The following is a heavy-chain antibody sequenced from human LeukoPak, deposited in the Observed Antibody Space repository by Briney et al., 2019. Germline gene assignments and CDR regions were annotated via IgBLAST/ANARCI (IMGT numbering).Heavy chain of an antibody. CDR2: INHSGST. J-gene: IGHJ5*02. V-gene: IGHV4-34*01. CDR3: ARGITGTNGWFDP. Sequence: SETLSLTCAVYGGSFSGYYWSWIRQPPGKGLEWIGEINHSGSTNYNPSLKSRVTISVDTSKNQFSLKLSSVTAADTAVYYCARGITGTNGWFDPWGQGTLVTVSS. D-gene: IGHD1/OR15-1a*01. CDR1: GGSFSGYY.